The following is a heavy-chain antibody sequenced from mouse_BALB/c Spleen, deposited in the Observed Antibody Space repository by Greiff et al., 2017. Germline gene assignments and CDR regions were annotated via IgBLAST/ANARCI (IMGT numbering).Heavy chain of an antibody. CDR1: GFTFTDYY. CDR3: ARGPPIYYDYDWFAY. J-gene: IGHJ3*01. CDR2: IRNKANGYTT. Sequence: EVKLVESGGGLVQPGGSLRLSCATSGFTFTDYYMSWVRQPPGKALEWLGFIRNKANGYTTEYSASVKGRFTISRDNSQSILYLQMNTLRAEDSATYYCARGPPIYYDYDWFAYWGQGTLVTVSA. V-gene: IGHV7-3*02. D-gene: IGHD2-4*01.